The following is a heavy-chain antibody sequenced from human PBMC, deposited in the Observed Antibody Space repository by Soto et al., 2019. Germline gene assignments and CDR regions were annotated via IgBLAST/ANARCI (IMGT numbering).Heavy chain of an antibody. CDR3: ARDRSSHHSSYGMDV. V-gene: IGHV3-30-3*01. D-gene: IGHD2-2*01. CDR2: ISYDETTK. J-gene: IGHJ6*02. Sequence: QRLNRVAGISYDETTKNYADSGKGRFTVSRDNSKNTLYLEINSLRIEDTAVYYCARDRSSHHSSYGMDVWGQGTAVTVSS.